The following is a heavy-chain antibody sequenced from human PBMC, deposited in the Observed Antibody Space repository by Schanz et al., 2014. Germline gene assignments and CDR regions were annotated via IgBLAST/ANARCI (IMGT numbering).Heavy chain of an antibody. CDR1: GFGFSSYS. CDR3: AKGRFGELSAFDI. V-gene: IGHV3-23*04. CDR2: IGVDGTTT. J-gene: IGHJ3*02. Sequence: EVQLVESGGGLIQPGGSLRLSCAASGFGFSSYSMNWVRQAPGKGLEWVSVIGVDGTTTYYADSVKGRFTISRDNSKNTLYLQMNSLRPEDTAVYYCAKGRFGELSAFDIWGQGTMXTVSS. D-gene: IGHD3-10*01.